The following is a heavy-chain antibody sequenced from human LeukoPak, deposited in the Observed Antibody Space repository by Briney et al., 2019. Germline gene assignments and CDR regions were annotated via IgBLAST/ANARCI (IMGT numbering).Heavy chain of an antibody. J-gene: IGHJ4*02. CDR3: ARAGGSRHYFDY. CDR1: GFTFSSYE. D-gene: IGHD1-26*01. CDR2: ISSSGSTI. Sequence: GGSLRLSCAASGFTFSSYEMNWVRQAPGKGLEWVSYISSSGSTIYYADSVKGRFTISRDNAKNSLYLQMNSLRAEDTAVYYCARAGGSRHYFDYWGQGTLVTVSS. V-gene: IGHV3-48*03.